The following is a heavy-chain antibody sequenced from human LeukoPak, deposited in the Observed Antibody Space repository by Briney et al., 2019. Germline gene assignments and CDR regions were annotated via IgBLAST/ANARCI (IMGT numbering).Heavy chain of an antibody. J-gene: IGHJ6*03. CDR3: ARAYYSSSWHYYYYYYMDV. V-gene: IGHV1-69*05. Sequence: SVKVSCKASGGTFSSYAISWVRPAPEQGLEWMGEIIPIFGTANYAQKFQGRVTITTDESTSTAYMELSSLRSEDTAVYYCARAYYSSSWHYYYYYYMDVWGEGTPVTVSS. CDR1: GGTFSSYA. CDR2: IIPIFGTA. D-gene: IGHD6-13*01.